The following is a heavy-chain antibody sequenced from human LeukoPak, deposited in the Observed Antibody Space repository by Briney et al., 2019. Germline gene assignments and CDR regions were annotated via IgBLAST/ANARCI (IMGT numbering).Heavy chain of an antibody. Sequence: ASVKVSCKASGYTFTSYAMRWVRQAPGQRLEWMGWINAGNGNTKYSQKFQGRVTITRDTSASTAYMELSSLRSEDTAVYYCASGAVAGSEYYYYYYGMDVWGQGTTVTVSS. V-gene: IGHV1-3*01. D-gene: IGHD6-19*01. CDR3: ASGAVAGSEYYYYYYGMDV. CDR2: INAGNGNT. CDR1: GYTFTSYA. J-gene: IGHJ6*02.